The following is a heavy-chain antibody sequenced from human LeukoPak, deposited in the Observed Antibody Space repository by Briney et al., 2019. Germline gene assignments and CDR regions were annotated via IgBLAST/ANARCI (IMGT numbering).Heavy chain of an antibody. CDR1: GFTFGSYG. CDR2: IWYDGSNK. D-gene: IGHD3-3*01. Sequence: GRSLRLSCAASGFTFGSYGMHWVRQAPGKGLEWVAVIWYDGSNKYYAESVKGRFTISRDDSRNTLYLQMSGLKTEDTAVYYCAKNHKAVTNSGVPSQGYWGQGTLVTVSS. V-gene: IGHV3-33*06. J-gene: IGHJ4*02. CDR3: AKNHKAVTNSGVPSQGY.